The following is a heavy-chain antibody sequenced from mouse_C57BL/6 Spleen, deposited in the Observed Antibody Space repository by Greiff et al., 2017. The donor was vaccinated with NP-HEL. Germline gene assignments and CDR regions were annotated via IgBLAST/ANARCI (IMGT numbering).Heavy chain of an antibody. V-gene: IGHV1-55*01. Sequence: QVHVKQPGAELVKPGASVKMSCKASGYTFTSYWITWVKQRPGQGLEWIGDIYPGSGSTNYNEKFKSKATLTVDTSSSTAYMQLSSLTSEDSAVYYCARRDSAWFAYWGQGTLVTVSA. CDR1: GYTFTSYW. CDR2: IYPGSGST. J-gene: IGHJ3*01. CDR3: ARRDSAWFAY.